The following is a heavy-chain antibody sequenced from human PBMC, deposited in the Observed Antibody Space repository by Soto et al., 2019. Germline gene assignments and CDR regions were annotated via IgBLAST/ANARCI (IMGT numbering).Heavy chain of an antibody. Sequence: GGSLRLSCAASGFSFSISPMHWVRQAPGKGPEWVALISYGGTNKFYADSVKGRFTISRDNSKSTLYLQVDSLRPEDAAVYYCARDPNTSGGQHWAFNYFDSWGQGTLVTVPS. J-gene: IGHJ4*02. CDR3: ARDPNTSGGQHWAFNYFDS. V-gene: IGHV3-30-3*01. D-gene: IGHD7-27*01. CDR2: ISYGGTNK. CDR1: GFSFSISP.